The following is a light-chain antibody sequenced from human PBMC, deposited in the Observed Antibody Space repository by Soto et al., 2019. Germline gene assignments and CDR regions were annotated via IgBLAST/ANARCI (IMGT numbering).Light chain of an antibody. Sequence: DIQMTQSPSSLSASVGDRVTITCRASQGISNYLAWYQQKPGKVPRLLIYAASTLQSGVPSRFSGSGSGTDFTLPISSLQPEDVATYYCQKYNSAPRTFGQGNKVEIK. CDR1: QGISNY. J-gene: IGKJ1*01. CDR2: AAS. V-gene: IGKV1-27*01. CDR3: QKYNSAPRT.